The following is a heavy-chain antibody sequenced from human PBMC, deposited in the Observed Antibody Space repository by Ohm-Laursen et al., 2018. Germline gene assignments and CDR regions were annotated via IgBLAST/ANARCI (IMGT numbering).Heavy chain of an antibody. CDR3: AKEYSSSWVRNGMDV. CDR1: GFTFSDYW. V-gene: IGHV3-7*05. Sequence: GQTLSLTCAASGFTFSDYWMTWVRQAPGKGLEWVANIKKDGSEKYYVDSVKGRFTISRDNAKNSLYLQMNSLRAEDTALYYCAKEYSSSWVRNGMDVWGQGTTVTVSS. J-gene: IGHJ6*02. CDR2: IKKDGSEK. D-gene: IGHD6-13*01.